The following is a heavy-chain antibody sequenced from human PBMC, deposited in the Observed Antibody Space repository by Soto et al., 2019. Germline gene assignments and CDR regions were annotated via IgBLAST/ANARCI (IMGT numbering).Heavy chain of an antibody. CDR2: IYYSGST. Sequence: PSETLSLTCTVSGGSISSYYWSWIRQPPGKGLEWIGYIYYSGSTNYNPSLKSRVTISVDTSKNQFSLKLSSVTAADTAVYYCARGFGSGWSIRYYYYGMDVWGQGTTVTVSS. CDR1: GGSISSYY. D-gene: IGHD6-19*01. CDR3: ARGFGSGWSIRYYYYGMDV. V-gene: IGHV4-59*01. J-gene: IGHJ6*02.